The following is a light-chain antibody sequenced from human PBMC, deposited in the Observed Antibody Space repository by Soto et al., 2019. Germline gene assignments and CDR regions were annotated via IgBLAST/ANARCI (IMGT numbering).Light chain of an antibody. CDR2: GAS. V-gene: IGKV3-20*01. CDR3: HQYDSWT. J-gene: IGKJ1*01. Sequence: EIVLTQSRSTMCLYQGKRSNLCCRASQSFHSIYLAWYQKKPGQAPRLLIHGASSRATGIPEMLRGRGSGTDCTLTVSRLEPEDFAVYYCHQYDSWTFGKGTKLDIK. CDR1: QSFHSIY.